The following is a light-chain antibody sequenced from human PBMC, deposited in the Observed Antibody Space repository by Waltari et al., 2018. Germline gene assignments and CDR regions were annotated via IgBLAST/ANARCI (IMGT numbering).Light chain of an antibody. V-gene: IGLV9-49*03. CDR1: SGYSNYK. Sequence: QPVLTQPPSASASLGASVTPTCTPSSGYSNYKVDWYQQRPGKGPRFVMREGDGGVVGSKGDGIPDRFSVLGSGLNRYLTIKNIQEEDESDYHCGADHGSGSSFVYVFGTGTKVTVL. CDR3: GADHGSGSSFVYV. J-gene: IGLJ1*01. CDR2: EGDGGVVG.